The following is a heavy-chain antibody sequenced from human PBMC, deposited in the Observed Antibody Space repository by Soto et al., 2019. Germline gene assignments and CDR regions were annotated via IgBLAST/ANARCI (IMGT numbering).Heavy chain of an antibody. Sequence: ASVKVSCKASGGTFSSYAISWVRQAPGQGLEWMGGIIPIFGTANYAQKFQGRVTITADESTSTAYMELSSLRDEDTAVYYCARSGKVVTAPNFDYWGQGTLVTVS. CDR2: IIPIFGTA. J-gene: IGHJ4*02. CDR1: GGTFSSYA. V-gene: IGHV1-69*13. CDR3: ARSGKVVTAPNFDY. D-gene: IGHD2-21*02.